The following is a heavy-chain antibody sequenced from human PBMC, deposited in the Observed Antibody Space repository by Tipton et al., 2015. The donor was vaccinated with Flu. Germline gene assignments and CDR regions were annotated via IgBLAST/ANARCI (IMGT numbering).Heavy chain of an antibody. J-gene: IGHJ4*02. D-gene: IGHD2-2*01. CDR3: ARVGPTVFCSSTSCSFDY. Sequence: TLSLTCAVYGGSFSDYSWTWIRQPPGKGLEWIGEINHSGSTFHNPSLKNRVTTSVDTSKNQFSLKLTSVTAADTAVYYCARVGPTVFCSSTSCSFDYWGQGTLVTVSS. CDR1: GGSFSDYS. CDR2: INHSGST. V-gene: IGHV4-34*01.